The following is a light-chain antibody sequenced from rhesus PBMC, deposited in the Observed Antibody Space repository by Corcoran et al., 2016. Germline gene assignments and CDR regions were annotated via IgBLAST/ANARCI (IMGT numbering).Light chain of an antibody. J-gene: IGKJ3*01. CDR1: QGISDY. CDR3: LQGYSTPFT. V-gene: IGKV1-36*02. CDR2: AAS. Sequence: DIQMTQSPSSLSASVGDRVTITCRVSQGISDYLSWYQQKPGKATKLLIYAASSLESGVPSRFSGSGSGPDFTLTISSLQPEDFAAYYCLQGYSTPFTFGPGTKLDIK.